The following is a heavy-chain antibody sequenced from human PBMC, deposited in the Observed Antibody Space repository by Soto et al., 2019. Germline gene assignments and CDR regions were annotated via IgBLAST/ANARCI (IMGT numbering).Heavy chain of an antibody. V-gene: IGHV3-11*01. CDR2: ISSSGSTI. CDR1: GFSFTDYY. J-gene: IGHJ3*01. D-gene: IGHD3-10*01. Sequence: QVQLVESGGGLVKPGGSLRLSCAASGFSFTDYYMSWIRQAPGKGLKWLSYISSSGSTIYYADSVKGRFTISRDSAKNSLYLQMNSLSAEDTAVYYCARRRYYSGSGRAFDVWGQGTMVTVSS. CDR3: ARRRYYSGSGRAFDV.